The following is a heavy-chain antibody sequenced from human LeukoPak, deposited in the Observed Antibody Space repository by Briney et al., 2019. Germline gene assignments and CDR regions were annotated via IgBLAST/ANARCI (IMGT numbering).Heavy chain of an antibody. D-gene: IGHD3-10*01. V-gene: IGHV1-2*04. J-gene: IGHJ5*02. CDR2: MNPNSGGT. CDR3: ARGGVTMLRGPSHNWFDP. CDR1: GYTFTSYD. Sequence: GASVKVSCKASGYTFTSYDINWVRQATGQGLEWMGWMNPNSGGTNYAQKFQGWVTMTRDTSISTAYMELSRLRSDDTAVYYCARGGVTMLRGPSHNWFDPWGQGTLVTVSS.